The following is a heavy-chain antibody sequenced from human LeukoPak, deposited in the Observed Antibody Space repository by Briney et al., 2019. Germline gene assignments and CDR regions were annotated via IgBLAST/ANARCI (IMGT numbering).Heavy chain of an antibody. CDR3: ARDHRGSGSRYYYYYMDV. D-gene: IGHD3-10*01. Sequence: GGSLRLACAASGFTFSSYSMNWVRQAPGKGLEWVAVISYDGSNKYYADSVKGRFTISRDNAKNTLYLQMNSLRAEDTAVYYCARDHRGSGSRYYYYYMDVWGKGTTVTISS. CDR1: GFTFSSYS. V-gene: IGHV3-30*03. J-gene: IGHJ6*03. CDR2: ISYDGSNK.